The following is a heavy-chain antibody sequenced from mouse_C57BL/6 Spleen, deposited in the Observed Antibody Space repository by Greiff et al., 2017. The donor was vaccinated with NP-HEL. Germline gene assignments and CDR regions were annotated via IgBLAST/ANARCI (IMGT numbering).Heavy chain of an antibody. V-gene: IGHV5-17*01. Sequence: EVQLVESGGGLVKPGGSLKLSCAASGFTFSDYGMHWVRQAPEKGLEWVAYISSGSSTIYYADTVKGRFTISRDHAKNTLFLQMTRLRSEDTAMYYCARNYGSFYAMDYWGQGTSVTVSS. CDR2: ISSGSSTI. CDR3: ARNYGSFYAMDY. CDR1: GFTFSDYG. D-gene: IGHD1-1*01. J-gene: IGHJ4*01.